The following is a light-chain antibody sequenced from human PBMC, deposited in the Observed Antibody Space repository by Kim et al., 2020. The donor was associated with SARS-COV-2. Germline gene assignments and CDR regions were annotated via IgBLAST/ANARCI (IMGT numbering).Light chain of an antibody. CDR1: NIGSKS. J-gene: IGLJ2*01. V-gene: IGLV3-21*04. CDR2: YDS. CDR3: QVWDSSSDHVV. Sequence: APGKEARVTCGGSNIGSKSVRWYQQKPGQAPVLVIYYDSDRPSGIPERFSGSNSGNTATLTISRVEAGDEADYYCQVWDSSSDHVVFGGGTQLTVL.